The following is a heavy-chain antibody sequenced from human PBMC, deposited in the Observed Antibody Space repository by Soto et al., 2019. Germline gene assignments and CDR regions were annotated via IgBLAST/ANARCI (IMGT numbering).Heavy chain of an antibody. Sequence: RGSLLVSCAASVFTFSSYVMSWVRQAPGKGLEWVSGISGGGGSTYYADSVKGRFTISRDNSKNTVSLQMNSLRTEDAATYYCAKDRVNGNSVRDPFDIWGRGTMVTVSS. CDR3: AKDRVNGNSVRDPFDI. D-gene: IGHD4-17*01. J-gene: IGHJ3*02. CDR1: VFTFSSYV. CDR2: ISGGGGST. V-gene: IGHV3-23*01.